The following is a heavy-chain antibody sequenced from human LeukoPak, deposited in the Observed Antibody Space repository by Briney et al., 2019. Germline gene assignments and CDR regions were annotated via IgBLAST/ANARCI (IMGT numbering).Heavy chain of an antibody. CDR1: GFTFNIYS. D-gene: IGHD3-10*01. Sequence: GGSLRLSCAASGFTFNIYSMNWVRQAPGKGLEWVSSISSSSSYIYYADSVKGRFTISRDNAKNSLYLQMNSLRAEDTAVYYCARDPYGSGRNNYMDVWGKGTTVTVSS. CDR2: ISSSSSYI. CDR3: ARDPYGSGRNNYMDV. J-gene: IGHJ6*03. V-gene: IGHV3-21*01.